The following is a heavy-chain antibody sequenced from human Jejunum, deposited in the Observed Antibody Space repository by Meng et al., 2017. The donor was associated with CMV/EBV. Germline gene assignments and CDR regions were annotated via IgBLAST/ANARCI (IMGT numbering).Heavy chain of an antibody. Sequence: GFTFNVHAMSWVRQAPGKGLKWVSTIGGPGDTFYSDSVKGRFTISRDDSTNTLYLEMNSLRAEDTAVYYCAKDHTSRSGIYDGFDVWGQGTMVTVSS. D-gene: IGHD2/OR15-2a*01. V-gene: IGHV3-23*01. J-gene: IGHJ3*01. CDR3: AKDHTSRSGIYDGFDV. CDR2: IGGPGDT. CDR1: GFTFNVHA.